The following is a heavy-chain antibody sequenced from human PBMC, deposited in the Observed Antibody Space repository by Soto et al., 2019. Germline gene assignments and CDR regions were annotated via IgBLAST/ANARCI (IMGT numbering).Heavy chain of an antibody. J-gene: IGHJ4*02. V-gene: IGHV1-69*01. D-gene: IGHD3-22*01. CDR3: ARDRLGHYDSSGYYSNRPLDY. CDR1: GYTFSSYA. CDR2: IIPIFGTA. Sequence: SEKVYCKASGYTFSSYAISLVRQAPGQGLDWMGGIIPIFGTANYAQKFQGRVTITADESTSTAYMELSSLRSEDTAVYYCARDRLGHYDSSGYYSNRPLDYWGQGTLVTVSS.